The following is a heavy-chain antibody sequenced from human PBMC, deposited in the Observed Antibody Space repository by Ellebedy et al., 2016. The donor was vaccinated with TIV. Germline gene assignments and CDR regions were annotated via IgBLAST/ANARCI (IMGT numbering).Heavy chain of an antibody. CDR1: GYSFTTYW. J-gene: IGHJ4*02. D-gene: IGHD1-14*01. CDR3: ARDSGLDY. Sequence: KVSCKASGYSFTTYWIGWVRQMPGRGLEWMGIIYPGDSDTRYSPSFQGQVTISVDKSIRTAYLQWSSLKASDTAMYYCARDSGLDYWGQGTLVTVSS. V-gene: IGHV5-51*01. CDR2: IYPGDSDT.